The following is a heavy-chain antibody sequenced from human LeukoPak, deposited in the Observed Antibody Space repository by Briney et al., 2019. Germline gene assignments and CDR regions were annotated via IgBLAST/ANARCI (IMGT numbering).Heavy chain of an antibody. CDR1: GGSISSGGHS. Sequence: PSETLSLTCTVSGGSISSGGHSWSWIRQPPGKGLEWIGYIYHSGSGSTYYNPSLKSRVTISIDKSKNQFSLKLSSVTAADTAVYYCARDAYSSGWSDFDYWGQGTLVTVSS. D-gene: IGHD6-19*01. CDR3: ARDAYSSGWSDFDY. CDR2: IYHSGSGST. J-gene: IGHJ4*02. V-gene: IGHV4-30-2*01.